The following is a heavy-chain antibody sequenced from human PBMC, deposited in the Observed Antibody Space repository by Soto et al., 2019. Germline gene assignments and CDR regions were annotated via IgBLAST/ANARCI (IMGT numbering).Heavy chain of an antibody. CDR3: VASLAASGLNWLDP. Sequence: LSLTCIVSGGSISEKYWNWVRQPPGKGLEWIGLIFANGHTDYNPSLKSRVTMSVDASKNQFSLRLTSMTAADTAVYYCVASLAASGLNWLDPWGRGTLVTVSS. J-gene: IGHJ5*02. CDR1: GGSISEKY. V-gene: IGHV4-4*07. CDR2: IFANGHT. D-gene: IGHD6-13*01.